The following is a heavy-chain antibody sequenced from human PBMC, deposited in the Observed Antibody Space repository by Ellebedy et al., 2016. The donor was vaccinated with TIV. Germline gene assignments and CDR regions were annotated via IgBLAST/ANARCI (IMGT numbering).Heavy chain of an antibody. CDR2: ISATGDTG. CDR3: TEFMWFGDLLTDN. Sequence: GGSLRLSXAASGFTFSTYALSWVRQAPGKGLEWVSSISATGDTGYYADSVKGRFTISRDNSKSTVYLQMNALGAEDTAVYYCTEFMWFGDLLTDNWGQGTLVTVSS. J-gene: IGHJ4*02. V-gene: IGHV3-23*01. D-gene: IGHD3-10*01. CDR1: GFTFSTYA.